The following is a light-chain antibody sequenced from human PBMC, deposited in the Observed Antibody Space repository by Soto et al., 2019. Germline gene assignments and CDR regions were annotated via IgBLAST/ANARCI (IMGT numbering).Light chain of an antibody. CDR2: KAS. CDR3: QQYYSYPFT. V-gene: IGKV1-5*03. Sequence: DIQMTQSPSTLSASVGDRVTITCRASQTISGRLAWYQQKPGKAPKALIYKASSLESGVPSRFSGSESGTEFTLTISSLQPDDFATYYCQQYYSYPFTFGQGTKLEIK. J-gene: IGKJ2*01. CDR1: QTISGR.